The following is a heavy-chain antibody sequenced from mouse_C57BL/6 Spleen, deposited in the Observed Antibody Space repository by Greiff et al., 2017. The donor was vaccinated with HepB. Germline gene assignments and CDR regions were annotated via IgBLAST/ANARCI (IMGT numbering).Heavy chain of an antibody. CDR1: GYTFTSYW. D-gene: IGHD1-1*01. CDR2: IDPSDSYT. J-gene: IGHJ2*01. CDR3: ARPHYYGSRYYFDY. Sequence: QVQLQQPGAELVMPGASVKLSCKASGYTFTSYWMHWVKQRPGQGLEWIGEIDPSDSYTNYNQKFKGKSTLTVDKSSSTAYMQLSSLTSEYSAVYYCARPHYYGSRYYFDYWGQGTTLTVSS. V-gene: IGHV1-69*01.